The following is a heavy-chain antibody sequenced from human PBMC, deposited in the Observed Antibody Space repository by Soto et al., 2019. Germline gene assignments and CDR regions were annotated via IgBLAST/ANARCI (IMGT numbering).Heavy chain of an antibody. J-gene: IGHJ6*02. CDR2: IYPGDSDT. CDR1: GYSFTSYW. Sequence: HGESLKISCKGSGYSFTSYWIGWVRQMPGKGLEWMGIIYPGDSDTRYSPSFQGQVTISADKSISTAYLQWSSLKASDTAMYYCARSADRTFYYYGMDVWGQGTTVTVSS. V-gene: IGHV5-51*01. CDR3: ARSADRTFYYYGMDV. D-gene: IGHD2-2*01.